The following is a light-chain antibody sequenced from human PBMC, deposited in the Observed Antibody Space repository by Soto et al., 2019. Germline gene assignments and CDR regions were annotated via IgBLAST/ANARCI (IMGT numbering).Light chain of an antibody. CDR3: QQYNTYPWT. CDR1: QSISLW. CDR2: DAS. Sequence: DIQMTQSPSTLSASVGDRVTITCRASQSISLWLAWYQQKPGKAPKFLIYDASSLESGVPSRFSGSGSGTEFTLTIGSLQPDDLATYYCQQYNTYPWTFGQGTKVEIK. V-gene: IGKV1-5*01. J-gene: IGKJ1*01.